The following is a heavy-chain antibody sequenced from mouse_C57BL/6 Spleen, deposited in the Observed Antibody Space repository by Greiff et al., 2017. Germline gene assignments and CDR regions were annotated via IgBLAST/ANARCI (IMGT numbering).Heavy chain of an antibody. CDR3: ARGTTVVEKFDV. Sequence: QVQLKQSGPELARPGASVKMSCKASGYTFTSYTMHWVKQRPGQGLEWIGYINPSSGYTRYNQKFKDKATLTADTSSSTAYMQLHSLTSKYSAVEDYARGTTVVEKFDVWGTGTTVTVSS. CDR1: GYTFTSYT. V-gene: IGHV1-4*01. D-gene: IGHD1-1*01. J-gene: IGHJ1*03. CDR2: INPSSGYT.